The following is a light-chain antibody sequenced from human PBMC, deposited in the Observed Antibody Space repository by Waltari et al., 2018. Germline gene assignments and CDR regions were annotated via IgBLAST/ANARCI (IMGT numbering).Light chain of an antibody. J-gene: IGKJ2*03. CDR2: WAA. CDR3: QQHYSSPYS. Sequence: DIVMTQSPDSLAESRGERVTSECQSSQSLLYSSNNKNYLAWYQQKPGQAPKLLMYWAATRESGVPNRFSGSGSGTDFTLTISGLQAEDVAVYYCQQHYSSPYSFGQGTKVEIK. V-gene: IGKV4-1*01. CDR1: QSLLYSSNNKNY.